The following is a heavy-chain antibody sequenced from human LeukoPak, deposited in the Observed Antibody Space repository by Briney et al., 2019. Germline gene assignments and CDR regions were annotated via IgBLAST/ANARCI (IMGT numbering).Heavy chain of an antibody. Sequence: SEPLSLTCTVSGGSFSGYYWSWIRQPPGKGLEWVGYIYYSGSTNYNPSLKSRVTISVDTSKNQFSLNLSSVTAADTAVYYCARGKSEVGTLYYYYGMDVWGQGTTVTVSS. CDR3: ARGKSEVGTLYYYYGMDV. V-gene: IGHV4-59*01. CDR1: GGSFSGYY. D-gene: IGHD4-23*01. J-gene: IGHJ6*02. CDR2: IYYSGST.